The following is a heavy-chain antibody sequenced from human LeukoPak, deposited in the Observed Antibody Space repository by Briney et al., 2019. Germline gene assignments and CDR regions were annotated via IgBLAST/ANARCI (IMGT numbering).Heavy chain of an antibody. Sequence: GGSLRLSCAASGFTFDDYTMHWVRQAPGKGLEWVSLISWDGGMIFYADSVKGRFTISRDNAKNTLYLQMNSLRDEDTAMYYCATGQTDSRYYFDYWGQGTLVTVSS. CDR1: GFTFDDYT. J-gene: IGHJ4*02. CDR2: ISWDGGMI. CDR3: ATGQTDSRYYFDY. D-gene: IGHD5-18*01. V-gene: IGHV3-43*01.